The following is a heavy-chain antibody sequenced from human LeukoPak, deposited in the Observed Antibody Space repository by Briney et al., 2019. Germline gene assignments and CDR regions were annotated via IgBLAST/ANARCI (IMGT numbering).Heavy chain of an antibody. CDR3: ARDRTNIYGDAFDI. CDR1: GDSISTYD. CDR2: VYYSGST. J-gene: IGHJ3*02. D-gene: IGHD5-18*01. Sequence: NPSETLSLTCTVSGDSISTYDWSWIRQPPGKGLEWIGYVYYSGSTNYNPSLKSRVTISVDTSKNQFSLKLRSVTAADTAVYYCARDRTNIYGDAFDIWGQGTMVTVSS. V-gene: IGHV4-59*01.